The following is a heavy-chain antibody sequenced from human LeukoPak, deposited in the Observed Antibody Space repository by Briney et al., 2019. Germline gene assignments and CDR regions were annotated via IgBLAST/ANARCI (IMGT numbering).Heavy chain of an antibody. CDR1: GYTFTSYG. Sequence: ASVKVSCKASGYTFTSYGISWVRQAPGQGLEWMGWISAYNGNTNYAQKLQGRVTMTTDTSTSTAYMELRSLRSDDTAVYYCARLASSTIFGVVTHLDYYYYYYMDVWGKGTTVTVSS. D-gene: IGHD3-3*01. CDR3: ARLASSTIFGVVTHLDYYYYYYMDV. V-gene: IGHV1-18*01. J-gene: IGHJ6*03. CDR2: ISAYNGNT.